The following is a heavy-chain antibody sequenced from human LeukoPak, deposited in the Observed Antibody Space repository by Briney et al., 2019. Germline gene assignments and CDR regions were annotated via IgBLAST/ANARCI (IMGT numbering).Heavy chain of an antibody. Sequence: SETLSLTCTVSGGSISSYYWSWIRQAPGKGLEWIGYMYYRGSTNYNPSLKSRVTISVDTSKNQFSLKLSSVTAADTAVYYCAAGITMVRGVIRSYYFDYWGQGTLVTVSS. CDR3: AAGITMVRGVIRSYYFDY. CDR1: GGSISSYY. V-gene: IGHV4-59*01. D-gene: IGHD3-10*01. CDR2: MYYRGST. J-gene: IGHJ4*02.